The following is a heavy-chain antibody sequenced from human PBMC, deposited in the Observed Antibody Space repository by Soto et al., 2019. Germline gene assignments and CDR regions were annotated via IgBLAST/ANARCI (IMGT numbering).Heavy chain of an antibody. CDR3: ARAIETAMDPCDY. CDR2: ISDDGSIK. Sequence: GGSLRLSCAASGFSFTTYAMHWVRQAPGKGLEWVAVISDDGSIKYYADSVKGRFTISRDDSKNTFYLQMNSLRGDDTALYYCARAIETAMDPCDYWGQGALVTVSS. J-gene: IGHJ4*02. CDR1: GFSFTTYA. D-gene: IGHD5-18*01. V-gene: IGHV3-30-3*01.